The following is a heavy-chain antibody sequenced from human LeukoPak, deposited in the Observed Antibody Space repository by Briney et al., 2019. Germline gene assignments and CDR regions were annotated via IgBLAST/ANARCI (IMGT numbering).Heavy chain of an antibody. J-gene: IGHJ1*01. CDR3: ARGPDTSSWTAEYFQH. CDR1: GYSFSNYD. CDR2: MNPHSGDT. V-gene: IGHV1-8*01. D-gene: IGHD6-13*01. Sequence: ASVKVSCKASGYSFSNYDINWVRLRQATGQGPEWMGWMNPHSGDTGSPQRFRARVSMTWDTSISTAYLELSGLTSDDTAVYYCARGPDTSSWTAEYFQHWGQGTLVTVSS.